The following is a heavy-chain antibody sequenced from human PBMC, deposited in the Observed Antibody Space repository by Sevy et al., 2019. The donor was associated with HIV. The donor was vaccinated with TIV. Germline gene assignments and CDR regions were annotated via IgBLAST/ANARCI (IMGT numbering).Heavy chain of an antibody. D-gene: IGHD5-12*01. CDR1: GGSISAYY. CDR3: AWAPPVRSGDDSLNWFDP. J-gene: IGHJ5*02. V-gene: IGHV4-59*01. Sequence: SETLSLTCTVSGGSISAYYWTWIRQPPGKRLEYIGYIYYTGTTNYNPSLKSRVTISVDTSKNQFSLKLSSVTAADTAIYYCAWAPPVRSGDDSLNWFDPWGQGTLVTVSS. CDR2: IYYTGTT.